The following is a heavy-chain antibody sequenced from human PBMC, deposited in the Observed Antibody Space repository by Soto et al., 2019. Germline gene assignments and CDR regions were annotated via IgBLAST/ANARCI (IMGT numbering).Heavy chain of an antibody. V-gene: IGHV4-59*01. J-gene: IGHJ4*02. CDR2: IYYSGST. CDR1: GGSISSYY. D-gene: IGHD1-20*01. Sequence: PSETLSLTGTVSGGSISSYYWSWIRQPPGKGLEWIGYIYYSGSTTYNPSLKSRVTISVDTSKNQFSLKLSSVTAADTAVYYCARGRYNWNPTDYWGQGTLVTVSS. CDR3: ARGRYNWNPTDY.